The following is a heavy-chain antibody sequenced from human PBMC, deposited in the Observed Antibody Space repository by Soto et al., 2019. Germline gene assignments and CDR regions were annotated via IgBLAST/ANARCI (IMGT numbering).Heavy chain of an antibody. CDR2: ISGSGGIT. D-gene: IGHD6-19*01. CDR3: AKGPSISVAGLFYFDY. CDR1: GFTFSNYA. V-gene: IGHV3-23*01. J-gene: IGHJ4*02. Sequence: PGGSLRLSCAASGFTFSNYAMSWVRQAPGKGLEWVSSISGSGGITYFADSVKGRFTISRDNSKNTLYLQMNSLRAEDTALFYCAKGPSISVAGLFYFDYWGQGTLVTVSS.